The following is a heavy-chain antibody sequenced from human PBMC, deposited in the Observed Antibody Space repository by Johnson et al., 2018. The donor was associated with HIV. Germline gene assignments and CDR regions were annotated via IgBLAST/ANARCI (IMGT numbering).Heavy chain of an antibody. CDR2: ISYDGSNK. V-gene: IGHV3-30-3*01. CDR1: GFTFSSYA. CDR3: ARGGEYSSSLYAFDI. J-gene: IGHJ3*02. D-gene: IGHD6-13*01. Sequence: QVQLVESGGGVVQPGRSLRLSCAASGFTFSSYAMHWVRQAPGKGLEWVAVISYDGSNKYYADSVKGRFTTSRDNAKNSLYLQMNSLRAEDTALYYCARGGEYSSSLYAFDIWGQGTMVTVSS.